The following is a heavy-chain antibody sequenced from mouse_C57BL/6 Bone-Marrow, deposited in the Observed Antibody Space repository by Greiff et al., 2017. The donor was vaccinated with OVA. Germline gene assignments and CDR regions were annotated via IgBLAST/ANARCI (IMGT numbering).Heavy chain of an antibody. Sequence: EVHLVESGGGLVQPKGSLKLSCAASGFSFNTYAMNWVRQAPGKGLEWVARVRSRSNNYATYYAASVKDRFTISRDDSESMLYLQMNNLKTEDTSMYYCVRWGSWDYWGQGTTLTVSS. V-gene: IGHV10-1*01. J-gene: IGHJ2*01. CDR2: VRSRSNNYAT. CDR3: VRWGSWDY. CDR1: GFSFNTYA. D-gene: IGHD6-1*01.